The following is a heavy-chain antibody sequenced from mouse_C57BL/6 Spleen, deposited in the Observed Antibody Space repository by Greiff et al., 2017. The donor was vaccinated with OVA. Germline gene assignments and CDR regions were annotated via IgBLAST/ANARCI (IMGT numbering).Heavy chain of an antibody. D-gene: IGHD2-1*01. Sequence: VMLVESGPGLVQPSQSLSITCTVSGFSLTSYGVHWVRQSPGKGLEWLGVIWSGGSTDYNADFIYSLRISQVNSKSNVFFKMNSLQADDTAIDYWARKGGYGNYPAWFAYWGQGTLVTVSA. V-gene: IGHV2-2*01. CDR2: IWSGGST. CDR3: ARKGGYGNYPAWFAY. J-gene: IGHJ3*01. CDR1: GFSLTSYG.